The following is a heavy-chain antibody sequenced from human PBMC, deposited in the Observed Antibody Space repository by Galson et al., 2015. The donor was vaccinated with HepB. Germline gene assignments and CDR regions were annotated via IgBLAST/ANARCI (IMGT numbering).Heavy chain of an antibody. V-gene: IGHV5-51*01. CDR2: IYPGDSDA. D-gene: IGHD2-2*01. CDR3: ANQLLDY. Sequence: QSGAEVKKPGESLKISCKGSGYTFVNFWIAWVRQMPGKGLEWMGIIYPGDSDARYSPSFQGQVTISVDKSINTVFLQWNSLKASDTAIYYCANQLLDYWGQGTLVTVSS. J-gene: IGHJ4*02. CDR1: GYTFVNFW.